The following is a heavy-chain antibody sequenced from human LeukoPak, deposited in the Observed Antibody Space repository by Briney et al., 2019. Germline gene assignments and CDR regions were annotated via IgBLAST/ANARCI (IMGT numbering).Heavy chain of an antibody. CDR1: GGSISSYY. J-gene: IGHJ5*02. D-gene: IGHD6-13*01. V-gene: IGHV4-59*08. CDR2: MYYSGST. CDR3: ARHSYSSSWYGTFDT. Sequence: SETLSLTCTVSGGSISSYYWSWIRQPPGKGLEWIGYMYYSGSTNYNPSLKSRVTISVDTSKNQFSLKLSSVTAADTAVYYCARHSYSSSWYGTFDTWGQGSLVTVSS.